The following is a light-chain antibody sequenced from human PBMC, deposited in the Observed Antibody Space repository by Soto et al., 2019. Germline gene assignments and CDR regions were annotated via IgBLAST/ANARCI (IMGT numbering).Light chain of an antibody. V-gene: IGKV3-15*01. CDR2: GAS. CDR1: QSVSSN. J-gene: IGKJ5*01. Sequence: ERVMMQSPATLSVSPGERATLSCRASQSVSSNLAWYQQKPGQAPRLLIYGASTRATGIPARFSGSGSGTEFTLTISSLQSEDFAVYYCQQYNNWPSITFGQGTRLEIK. CDR3: QQYNNWPSIT.